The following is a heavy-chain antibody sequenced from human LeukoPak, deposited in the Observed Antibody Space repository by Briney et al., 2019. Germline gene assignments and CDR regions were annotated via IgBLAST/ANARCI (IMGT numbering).Heavy chain of an antibody. CDR1: EYSFANYW. Sequence: GESLKISCQGSEYSFANYWIAWLRQIPGKGLEWMGIIYPSDSDTRYSPSFQGQVTISADKSIKTAYLQWSSLKASDTAMYYCARPPQGIVGATGFDYWGQGTLVTVSS. V-gene: IGHV5-51*01. D-gene: IGHD1-26*01. J-gene: IGHJ4*02. CDR3: ARPPQGIVGATGFDY. CDR2: IYPSDSDT.